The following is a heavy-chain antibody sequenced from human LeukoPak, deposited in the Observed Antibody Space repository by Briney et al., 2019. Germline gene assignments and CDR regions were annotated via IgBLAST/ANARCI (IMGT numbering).Heavy chain of an antibody. Sequence: PGGSLRLSCSASGFTFSNYAMHWVRQAPGKGLEYVSGISTNGDITYYADSVKGRFTISRDNSKNTLYLQMNSLRAEDTAVYYCARGNYHGSGSGDYWGQGTLVTVSS. J-gene: IGHJ4*02. CDR2: ISTNGDIT. CDR1: GFTFSNYA. D-gene: IGHD3-10*01. CDR3: ARGNYHGSGSGDY. V-gene: IGHV3-64*04.